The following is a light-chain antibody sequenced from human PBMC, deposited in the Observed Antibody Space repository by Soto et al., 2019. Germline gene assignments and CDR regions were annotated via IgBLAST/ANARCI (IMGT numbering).Light chain of an antibody. Sequence: EIVLTQTPATLSLSPGERATLSCRASQSVSSYLAWYQQRPGQAPRLLIYDASNRATGVPARFSGSGSGTDFTLTISSLEPEDFAVYYCRQRSSWPPTFGQGTLLEIK. CDR3: RQRSSWPPT. CDR2: DAS. J-gene: IGKJ5*01. CDR1: QSVSSY. V-gene: IGKV3-11*01.